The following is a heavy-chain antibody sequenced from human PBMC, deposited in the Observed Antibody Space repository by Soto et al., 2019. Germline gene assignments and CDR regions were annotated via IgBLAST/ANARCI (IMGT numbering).Heavy chain of an antibody. CDR2: IYHSGST. Sequence: SETLSLTCAVSGYTISSGYYWGWIRQPPGKGLEWIGSIYHSGSTYYNPSLKSRVTISVDTSKNQFSLKLSSVTAADAAVYYCARELSSGSYYYYYGMDVWGQGTTVTVSS. J-gene: IGHJ6*02. CDR1: GYTISSGYY. D-gene: IGHD1-26*01. V-gene: IGHV4-38-2*02. CDR3: ARELSSGSYYYYYGMDV.